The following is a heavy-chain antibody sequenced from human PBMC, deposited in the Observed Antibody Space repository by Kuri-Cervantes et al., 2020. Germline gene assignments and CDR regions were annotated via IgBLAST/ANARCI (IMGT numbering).Heavy chain of an antibody. CDR2: INPNSGGT. Sequence: ASVKVSCKASGYTFTGYYIHWVRQAPGQGLEWMGWINPNSGGTNSAQKFQGRVTMTRDTSISTAYMELRRLRSDDTAVYYCARGGVYCSSTSCYDYYYCYMDAWGKGTTVTVSS. D-gene: IGHD2-2*01. CDR1: GYTFTGYY. J-gene: IGHJ6*03. CDR3: ARGGVYCSSTSCYDYYYCYMDA. V-gene: IGHV1-2*02.